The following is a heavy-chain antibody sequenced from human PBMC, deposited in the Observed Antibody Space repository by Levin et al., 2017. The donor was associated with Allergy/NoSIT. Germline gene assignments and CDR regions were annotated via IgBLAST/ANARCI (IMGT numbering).Heavy chain of an antibody. CDR1: GFTFDDYA. V-gene: IGHV3-9*01. J-gene: IGHJ4*02. CDR2: ISWNSGSI. D-gene: IGHD3-10*01. Sequence: GGSLRLSCAASGFTFDDYAMHWVRQAPGKGLEWVSGISWNSGSIGYADSVKGRFTISRDNAKNSLYLQMNSLRAEDTALYYCAKSRVGTMVQGVDYWGQGTLVTVSS. CDR3: AKSRVGTMVQGVDY.